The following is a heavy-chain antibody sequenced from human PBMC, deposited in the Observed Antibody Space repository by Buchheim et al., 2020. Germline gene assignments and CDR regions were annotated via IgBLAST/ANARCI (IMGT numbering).Heavy chain of an antibody. D-gene: IGHD3-22*01. Sequence: QVQLVESGGGVVQPGRSLRLSCAASGFTFSSYGMHWVRQAPGKGLEWVAVIWYDGSNKYYADSVKGRFTISRGNSKNTLYLQMNSLRAEDTAVYYCATTYYYDSSGYYQFDYWGQGTL. CDR1: GFTFSSYG. CDR2: IWYDGSNK. J-gene: IGHJ4*02. V-gene: IGHV3-33*01. CDR3: ATTYYYDSSGYYQFDY.